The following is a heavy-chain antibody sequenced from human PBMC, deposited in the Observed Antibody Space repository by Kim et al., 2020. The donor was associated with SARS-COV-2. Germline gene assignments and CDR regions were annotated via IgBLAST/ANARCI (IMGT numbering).Heavy chain of an antibody. CDR3: ARHRGRGALPGIDS. Sequence: SETLSLTCTVSGGSISSGDYYWGWIRQPPGKGLEWIGSIYYTGSTYYNPSLKSRVTISVDTSKNQFSLKLSSVTAADTAVYYCARHRGRGALPGIDSWG. CDR2: IYYTGST. CDR1: GGSISSGDYY. D-gene: IGHD6-13*01. V-gene: IGHV4-39*01. J-gene: IGHJ5*01.